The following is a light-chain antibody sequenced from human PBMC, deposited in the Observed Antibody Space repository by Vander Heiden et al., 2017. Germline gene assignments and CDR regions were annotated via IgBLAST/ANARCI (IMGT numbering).Light chain of an antibody. Sequence: QSVLTQPPSASGTPGQRVTISCSGSSSNVGSNTVNWYQQRPGTAPKLHIYSNNQRPSGVPNRFSGSKSGTSASLAISGLQSEDEADYYCAAWDDSLNGYVFGTGTKVTVL. CDR3: AAWDDSLNGYV. CDR1: SSNVGSNT. V-gene: IGLV1-44*01. CDR2: SNN. J-gene: IGLJ1*01.